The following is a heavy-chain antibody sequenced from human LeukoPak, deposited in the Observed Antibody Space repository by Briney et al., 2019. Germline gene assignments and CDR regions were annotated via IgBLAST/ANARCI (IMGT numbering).Heavy chain of an antibody. CDR1: GYFIRSGFY. CDR2: INHSGST. CDR3: ARRRFRDGYPS. V-gene: IGHV4-38-2*02. Sequence: SETLSLTCTVSGYFIRSGFYWGWIRQPPGKGLEWIGEINHSGSTNYNPSLKSRVTISVDTSKNQFSLKLSSVTAADTAVYYCARRRFRDGYPSWGQGTLLTVSS. D-gene: IGHD5-24*01. J-gene: IGHJ4*02.